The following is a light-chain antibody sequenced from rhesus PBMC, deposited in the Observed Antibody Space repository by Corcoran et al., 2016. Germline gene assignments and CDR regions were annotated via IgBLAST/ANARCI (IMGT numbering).Light chain of an antibody. V-gene: IGKV1-22*01. J-gene: IGKJ3*01. CDR2: KAS. CDR1: QSISSW. CDR3: LQYSSSPFT. Sequence: DIQMTQSPSSLSASVGDTVTITCRASQSISSWLDWYQQKPGKAPKLLSNKASSLQSGVPSRVSGSGSGTDFTLTISILQPEDFATYYCLQYSSSPFTFGPCTKLDIK.